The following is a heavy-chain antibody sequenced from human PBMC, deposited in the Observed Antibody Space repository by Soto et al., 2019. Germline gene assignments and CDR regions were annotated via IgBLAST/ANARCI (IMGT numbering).Heavy chain of an antibody. V-gene: IGHV4-61*01. CDR2: ISYSGAT. Sequence: QVQLQESGPGLVKPSETLSLICTVSGGSVSGDKNYWSWFRQSPGKGLEWLGYISYSGATNYNPSLKSRLTISVDRSKNQFALKLSSVTASDPALYYCATSPRFAFDFWGQGTTVIVSS. CDR3: ATSPRFAFDF. CDR1: GGSVSGDKNY. J-gene: IGHJ3*01. D-gene: IGHD3-16*01.